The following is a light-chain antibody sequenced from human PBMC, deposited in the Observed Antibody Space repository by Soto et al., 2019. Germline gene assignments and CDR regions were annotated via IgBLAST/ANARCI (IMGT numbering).Light chain of an antibody. J-gene: IGKJ4*01. Sequence: EIVMTQSPATLSVSPGERATLSCRASQSVSSNLAWYQQKPGQAPRLLIYDASTRATGIPARFSGSGSGTEYTLTISSLQSEDSAVYYCQQCSWHPFTVYFGGGTKVEIK. CDR3: QQCSWHPFTVY. CDR1: QSVSSN. CDR2: DAS. V-gene: IGKV3-15*01.